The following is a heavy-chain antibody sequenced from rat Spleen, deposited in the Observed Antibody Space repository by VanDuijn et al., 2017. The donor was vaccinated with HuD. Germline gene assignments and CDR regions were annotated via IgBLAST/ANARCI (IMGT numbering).Heavy chain of an antibody. V-gene: IGHV2-13*01. D-gene: IGHD3-1*01. Sequence: QVQLKESGPGLVQPSQTLSLTCTVSGFSLISYAVNWVRQPPGKGLEWMGGIWGDGSTNYNSALKSRLSISRDTSKSQVFLKMHSLQTEDIGTDYCARAGSAGDLDYWGQGVMVTGSS. CDR1: GFSLISYA. CDR3: ARAGSAGDLDY. J-gene: IGHJ2*01. CDR2: IWGDGST.